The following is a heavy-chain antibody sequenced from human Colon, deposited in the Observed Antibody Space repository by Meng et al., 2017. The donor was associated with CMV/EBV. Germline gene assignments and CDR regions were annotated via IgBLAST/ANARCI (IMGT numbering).Heavy chain of an antibody. Sequence: GFTFSSYAMNWGRQAPGKGLEWVAVISYDGSNKYYADSVKGRFTISRDNSKNTLYLQMNSLRAEDTAVYYCARDGSGIVGATNYFDYWGQGTLVTVSS. D-gene: IGHD1-26*01. J-gene: IGHJ4*02. CDR2: ISYDGSNK. V-gene: IGHV3-30*04. CDR3: ARDGSGIVGATNYFDY. CDR1: GFTFSSYA.